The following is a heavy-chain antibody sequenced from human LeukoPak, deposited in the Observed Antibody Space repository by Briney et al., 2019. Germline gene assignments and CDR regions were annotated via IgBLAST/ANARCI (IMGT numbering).Heavy chain of an antibody. V-gene: IGHV4-39*01. CDR2: IYYSGST. D-gene: IGHD3-10*01. J-gene: IGHJ6*03. CDR1: GGSISSSSYY. Sequence: TSETLSLTCTVSGGSISSSSYYWGWIRQPPGKGLEWIGSIYYSGSTYYNPSLKSRVTISVDTSKNQFSLKLSSVTAADTAVYYCATRGYYYYYYYMDVWGKGTTVTISS. CDR3: ATRGYYYYYYYMDV.